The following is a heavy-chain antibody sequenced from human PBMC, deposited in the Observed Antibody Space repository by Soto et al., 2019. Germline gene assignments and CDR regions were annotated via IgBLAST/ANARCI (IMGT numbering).Heavy chain of an antibody. D-gene: IGHD2-15*01. CDR3: ARDFFGYCSGGSCYRTNWFDP. CDR2: IYYSGST. CDR1: GGSVSSGSYY. Sequence: SETLSLTCTASGGSVSSGSYYWSWIRQPPGKGLVWIGYIYYSGSTNYNPSLKSRVTISVDTSKNQFSLKLSSVTAADTAVYYCARDFFGYCSGGSCYRTNWFDPWGQGTLVTVYS. V-gene: IGHV4-61*01. J-gene: IGHJ5*02.